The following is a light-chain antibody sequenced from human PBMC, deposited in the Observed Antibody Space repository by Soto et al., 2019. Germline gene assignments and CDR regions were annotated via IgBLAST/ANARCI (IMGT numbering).Light chain of an antibody. Sequence: QSVLTQPPSASGTPGPRVTLSCSGSSSDIGSNAVYWYQHLPGTAPKLLIYLNNRRPSGVPDRFSGAKSGTSASLAISGLRSEDEADYYCAAWGDRLTGVLFGGGTKVTVL. V-gene: IGLV1-47*01. CDR3: AAWGDRLTGVL. CDR2: LNN. CDR1: SSDIGSNA. J-gene: IGLJ2*01.